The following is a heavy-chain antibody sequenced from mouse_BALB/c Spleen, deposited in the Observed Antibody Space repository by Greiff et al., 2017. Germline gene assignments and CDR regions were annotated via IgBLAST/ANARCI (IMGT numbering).Heavy chain of an antibody. CDR1: GYAFTNYL. CDR2: INPGSGGT. J-gene: IGHJ3*01. CDR3: ARQLGLPPFAD. V-gene: IGHV1-54*01. Sequence: DQLQQSGAELVRPGTSVKVSCKASGYAFTNYLIEWVKQRPGQGLEWIGVINPGSGGTNYNEKFKGKATLTADKSSSTAYMQLSSLTSDDSAVYFCARQLGLPPFADWGQGTLVTVSA. D-gene: IGHD3-1*01.